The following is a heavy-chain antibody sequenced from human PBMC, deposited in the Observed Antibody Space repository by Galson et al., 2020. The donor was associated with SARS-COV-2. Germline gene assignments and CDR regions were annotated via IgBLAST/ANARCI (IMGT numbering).Heavy chain of an antibody. D-gene: IGHD6-13*01. CDR3: AREGYSSSRDAFDI. V-gene: IGHV3-72*01. J-gene: IGHJ3*02. CDR2: TRDKANSDTT. CDR1: GFTFSDHY. Sequence: GESLKISCAASGFTFSDHYMDWVRQAPGKGLEWVGRTRDKANSDTTEYAASVKNRFTISRDDLKNSLHLQMDSLKTEDTAVYYCAREGYSSSRDAFDIWGQGPMVTVSS.